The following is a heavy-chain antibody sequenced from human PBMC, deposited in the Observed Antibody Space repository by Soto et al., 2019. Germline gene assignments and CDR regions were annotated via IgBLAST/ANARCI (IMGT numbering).Heavy chain of an antibody. CDR3: ASVDPPLYYFDY. J-gene: IGHJ4*02. V-gene: IGHV4-39*01. CDR1: GGSISSSSYY. CDR2: IYYSGST. Sequence: QLQLQESGPGLVKPSETLSLTCTVSGGSISSSSYYWGWIRQPPGKGLEWIGSIYYSGSTYYNPSLKSRVTISVDTSKNQFSLKLSSVTAADTAVYYCASVDPPLYYFDYWGQGTLVTVSS.